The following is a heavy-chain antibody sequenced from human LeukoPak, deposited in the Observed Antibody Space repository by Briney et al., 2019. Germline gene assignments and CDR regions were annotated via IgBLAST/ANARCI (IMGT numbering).Heavy chain of an antibody. D-gene: IGHD5-12*01. CDR3: ARDGNVEMATIPPSYFDY. Sequence: ASVKVSCKASGGTFSSYAISWVRQAPGQGLEWMGRIIPILGIANYAQKFQGRVTIIADKSTSTAYMELSSLRSEDTAVYYCARDGNVEMATIPPSYFDYWGQGTLVTVSS. V-gene: IGHV1-69*04. CDR1: GGTFSSYA. CDR2: IIPILGIA. J-gene: IGHJ4*02.